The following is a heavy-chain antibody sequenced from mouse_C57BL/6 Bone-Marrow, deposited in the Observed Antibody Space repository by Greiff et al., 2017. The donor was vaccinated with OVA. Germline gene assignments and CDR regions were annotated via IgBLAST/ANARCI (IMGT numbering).Heavy chain of an antibody. D-gene: IGHD1-1*01. CDR3: ARNSGMYYYGSSNWYFDV. V-gene: IGHV2-2*01. Sequence: VQRVESGPGLVQPSQSLSITCTVSGFSLTSYGVHWVRQSPGKGLEWLGVIWSGGSTDYNAAFISRLSISKDNSKSQVFFKMNSLQADDTAIYYCARNSGMYYYGSSNWYFDVWGTGTTVTVSS. J-gene: IGHJ1*03. CDR2: IWSGGST. CDR1: GFSLTSYG.